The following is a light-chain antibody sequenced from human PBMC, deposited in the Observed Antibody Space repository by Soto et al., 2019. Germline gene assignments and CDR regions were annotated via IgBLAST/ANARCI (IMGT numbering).Light chain of an antibody. J-gene: IGKJ3*01. CDR3: QQYDNLLVT. V-gene: IGKV1-33*01. CDR1: QDISNY. CDR2: DAS. Sequence: DIQMTQSPSSLSASVGDRVTITCQASQDISNYLNWYQQKPGKAPKLLIYDASNLETGVPSRFSGSGSVTDFTFTISSLQPEDIATDYCQQYDNLLVTFGPGTKVDIK.